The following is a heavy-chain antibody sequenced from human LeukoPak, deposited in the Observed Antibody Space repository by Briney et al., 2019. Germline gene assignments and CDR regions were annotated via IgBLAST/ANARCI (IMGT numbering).Heavy chain of an antibody. J-gene: IGHJ3*02. CDR2: ISSSSSTI. CDR3: ARVDNYYDSSGRHAFDI. D-gene: IGHD3-22*01. CDR1: GFTFSSYS. Sequence: GGSLRLSCAASGFTFSSYSMNWVRQAPGKGLEWVSYISSSSSTIYYADSVKGRFTISRDNAKNSLYLQMNRLRDEDTAVYYCARVDNYYDSSGRHAFDIWGQGTMGTVSS. V-gene: IGHV3-48*02.